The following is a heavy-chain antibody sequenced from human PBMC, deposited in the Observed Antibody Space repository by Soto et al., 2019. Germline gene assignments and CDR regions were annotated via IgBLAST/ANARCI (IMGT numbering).Heavy chain of an antibody. V-gene: IGHV4-59*01. CDR1: GASIYTYY. CDR3: ARSHSFDGSIYHYYFDF. J-gene: IGHJ4*02. CDR2: ISDGGAT. D-gene: IGHD3-3*02. Sequence: SETLSLTCNVSGASIYTYYWNWIRQSPGKGLEWIGYISDGGATNYNPSLESRITMSVDIPNNEFSLDLTSVTAADTAVYYCARSHSFDGSIYHYYFDFWGQGTLVTVSS.